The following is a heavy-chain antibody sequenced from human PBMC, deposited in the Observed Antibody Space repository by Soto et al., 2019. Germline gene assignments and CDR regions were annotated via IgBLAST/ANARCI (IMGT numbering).Heavy chain of an antibody. V-gene: IGHV4-34*01. Sequence: PSETLSLTCAVYGGSFSDYYWSGVRQPPGKGLEWIGEINHSGSTNYSPSLKSRVTISVDTSKNQFSLKLSSVTAADTAVYYCAGGPSIAARPGAFDIWGQGTMVTVSS. D-gene: IGHD6-6*01. CDR1: GGSFSDYY. CDR3: AGGPSIAARPGAFDI. CDR2: INHSGST. J-gene: IGHJ3*02.